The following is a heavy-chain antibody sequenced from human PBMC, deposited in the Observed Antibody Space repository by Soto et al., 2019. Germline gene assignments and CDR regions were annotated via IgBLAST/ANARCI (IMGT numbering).Heavy chain of an antibody. CDR1: GVTFSSCS. D-gene: IGHD3-22*01. Sequence: TGRPRTLACAASGVTFSSCSMSWVLQAPGKGLEWFSAISGSGGSTYYADSVKGRFTISRDNSKNTLYLQMNSLRAEDTAVYYCAKDLYAIVVVSYFDSWGQGTLVTVSS. V-gene: IGHV3-23*01. CDR2: ISGSGGST. CDR3: AKDLYAIVVVSYFDS. J-gene: IGHJ4*02.